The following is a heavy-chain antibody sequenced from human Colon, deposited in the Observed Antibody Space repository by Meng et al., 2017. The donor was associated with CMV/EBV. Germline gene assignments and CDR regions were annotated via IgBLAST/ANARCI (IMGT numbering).Heavy chain of an antibody. Sequence: GGSLRLSCAASGFTFRSYSMNWVRQAPGKGLEWVSSISSSSSNIYHADSVKGRFTISRDNAKNSLYLQMNSLRAEDTAVYYCARDSSGYYHFDYWGQGTLVTVSS. CDR3: ARDSSGYYHFDY. D-gene: IGHD3-22*01. CDR1: GFTFRSYS. J-gene: IGHJ4*02. V-gene: IGHV3-21*01. CDR2: ISSSSSNI.